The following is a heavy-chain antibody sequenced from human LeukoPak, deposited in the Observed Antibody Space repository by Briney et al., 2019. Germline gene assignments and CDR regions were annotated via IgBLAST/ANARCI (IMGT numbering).Heavy chain of an antibody. J-gene: IGHJ3*02. D-gene: IGHD7-27*01. CDR1: GFTVSSNY. Sequence: GGSLRLSCAASGFTVSSNYMSWVRQAPGKGLEWVSVIYSGGSTYYADSVKGRFTISRDNSKNTLYLQMNSLRAEDTAVYYCARYLQNWGREDAFDIWGQGTMVTVSS. CDR2: IYSGGST. V-gene: IGHV3-66*01. CDR3: ARYLQNWGREDAFDI.